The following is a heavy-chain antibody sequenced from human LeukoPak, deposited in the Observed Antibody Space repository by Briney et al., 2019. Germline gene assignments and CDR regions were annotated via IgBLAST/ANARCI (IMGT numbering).Heavy chain of an antibody. J-gene: IGHJ4*02. CDR1: GGSVSDYY. CDR2: IYYTGT. V-gene: IGHV4-59*02. CDR3: ASRKLGNDY. Sequence: SETLSLTCTVSGGSVSDYYWSWIRQSPGKGLEWIGYIYYTGTSYNPSLKSRVTISADTSKNQFSLNLSSVTAADRAVYYCASRKLGNDYWGQGTLVTVSS. D-gene: IGHD7-27*01.